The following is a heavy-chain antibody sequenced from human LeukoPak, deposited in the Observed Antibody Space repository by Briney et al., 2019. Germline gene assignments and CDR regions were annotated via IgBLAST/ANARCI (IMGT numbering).Heavy chain of an antibody. CDR2: IIPIFGTA. CDR1: GGTFSSYA. J-gene: IGHJ6*02. V-gene: IGHV1-69*01. CDR3: ASLAIFGVVIPLTTYYYYGMDV. Sequence: ASVKVSCKASGGTFSSYAIRWVRQAPGQGLEWMGGIIPIFGTANYAQKFQGRVTITADESTSTAYMELSSLRSEDTAVYYCASLAIFGVVIPLTTYYYYGMDVWGQGTTVTVSS. D-gene: IGHD3-3*01.